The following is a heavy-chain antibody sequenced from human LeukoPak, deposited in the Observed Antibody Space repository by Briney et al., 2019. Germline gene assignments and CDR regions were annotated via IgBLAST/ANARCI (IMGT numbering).Heavy chain of an antibody. J-gene: IGHJ5*02. CDR1: GGSISSSSYY. CDR2: IYYSGST. CDR3: ASTLSGYTAMVTDWFDP. V-gene: IGHV4-39*01. D-gene: IGHD5-18*01. Sequence: SETLSLTCTVSGGSISSSSYYWGWIRQPPGKGLEWIGSIYYSGSTYYNPSLKSRVTISVDTSKNQFPLKLSSVTAADTAVYYCASTLSGYTAMVTDWFDPWGQGTLVTVSS.